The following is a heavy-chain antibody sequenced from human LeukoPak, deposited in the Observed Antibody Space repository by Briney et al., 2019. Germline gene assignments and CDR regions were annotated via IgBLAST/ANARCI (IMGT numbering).Heavy chain of an antibody. CDR3: ASGRFYCTNGVCPSAGRYGMDV. V-gene: IGHV1-69*01. D-gene: IGHD2-8*01. CDR1: GGTFSSYA. J-gene: IGHJ6*02. Sequence: SVKVSCKASGGTFSSYAISWVRQAPGQGLEWMGGIIPIFGTANYAQKFQGRVTITADESTSTAYMELSSLRSEDTAVYYCASGRFYCTNGVCPSAGRYGMDVWGQGTTVTVSS. CDR2: IIPIFGTA.